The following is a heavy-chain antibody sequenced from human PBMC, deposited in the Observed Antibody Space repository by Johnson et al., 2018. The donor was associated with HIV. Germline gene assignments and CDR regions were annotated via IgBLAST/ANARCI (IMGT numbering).Heavy chain of an antibody. CDR2: INWNGGRT. J-gene: IGHJ3*02. D-gene: IGHD3-22*01. V-gene: IGHV3-20*04. CDR3: TTAKWLLGAFDI. CDR1: GFRFDDYG. Sequence: VQLVESGGGVVRPGGSLRLSCTVAGFRFDDYGMSWVRQAPGKGLEWISTINWNGGRTGYVDSLKGRFTISRDNAKNSLYLQMDSLKTEDTAVYYCTTAKWLLGAFDIWGQGTMVTVSS.